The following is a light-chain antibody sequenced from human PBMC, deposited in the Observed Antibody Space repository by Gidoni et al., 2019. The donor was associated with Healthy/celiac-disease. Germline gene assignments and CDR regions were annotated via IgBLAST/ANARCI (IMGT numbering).Light chain of an antibody. J-gene: IGLJ2*01. Sequence: QSALTPPASVSGSPGQPLRISCTGTSSDVGSYNLVPWYQQHPGKAPKLMIYEGSKRPSGVSNRFAGSKSGNTASLTISGLQAEDEADYYGCSYAGSSTVVFGGGTKLTVL. CDR1: SSDVGSYNL. CDR3: CSYAGSSTVV. CDR2: EGS. V-gene: IGLV2-23*01.